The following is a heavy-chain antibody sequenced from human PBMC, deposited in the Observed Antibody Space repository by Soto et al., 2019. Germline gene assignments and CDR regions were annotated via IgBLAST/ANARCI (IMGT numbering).Heavy chain of an antibody. D-gene: IGHD6-13*01. CDR2: ISAYNGNT. Sequence: ASVKVSCKASGYTFTSYGISWVRQAPGQGLEWMGWISAYNGNTNYAQKLQGRVTMTTDTSTGTAYMELRGLRSDDTAVYYCARGGPTPQQLAPNFDYWGQGTLVTVSS. CDR3: ARGGPTPQQLAPNFDY. CDR1: GYTFTSYG. J-gene: IGHJ4*02. V-gene: IGHV1-18*01.